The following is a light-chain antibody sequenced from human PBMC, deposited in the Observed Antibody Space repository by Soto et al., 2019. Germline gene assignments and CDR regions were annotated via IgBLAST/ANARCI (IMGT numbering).Light chain of an antibody. CDR1: QVISSW. V-gene: IGKV1D-12*01. Sequence: DIQMTQSPSSVSASVGDRVTITCRASQVISSWLAWYQQKPGKAPNLLIFAASTLQSGVPSRFSGIGSGTDFSLTISSLQPEDFATYYCQQADSFPLTFGGGTKVEIK. CDR2: AAS. CDR3: QQADSFPLT. J-gene: IGKJ4*01.